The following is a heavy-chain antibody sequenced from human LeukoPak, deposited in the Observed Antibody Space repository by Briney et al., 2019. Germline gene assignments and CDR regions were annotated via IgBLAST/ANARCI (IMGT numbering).Heavy chain of an antibody. D-gene: IGHD2-2*01. Sequence: PSETLSLTCTVSGGSISSYYWSWIRQPPGMGLEWIGYIYYSGSTNYNPSLKSRVTISVDTSKNQFSLKLSSVTAADTAVYYCARVPCSSTSCYPYYYYMDVWGKGTTVTVSS. CDR2: IYYSGST. V-gene: IGHV4-59*01. CDR3: ARVPCSSTSCYPYYYYMDV. J-gene: IGHJ6*03. CDR1: GGSISSYY.